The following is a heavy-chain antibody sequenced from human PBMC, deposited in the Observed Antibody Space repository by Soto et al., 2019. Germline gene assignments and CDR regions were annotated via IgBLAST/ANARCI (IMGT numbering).Heavy chain of an antibody. V-gene: IGHV4-30-2*06. J-gene: IGHJ6*02. CDR1: GGSISSGGYS. Sequence: LSLTCTVSGGSISSGGYSWTWIRQSPGKGLEWIGYTYQSRSAYYNPSLKSRVTISVDRSKNQFSLNLTSVNAADTAVYYCARDYYGMDVWGQGTTVTVSS. CDR3: ARDYYGMDV. CDR2: TYQSRSA.